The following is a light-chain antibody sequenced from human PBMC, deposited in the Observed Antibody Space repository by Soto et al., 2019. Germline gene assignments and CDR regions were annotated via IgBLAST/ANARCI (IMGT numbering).Light chain of an antibody. Sequence: DIVMTQSPDSLAVSLGERATINCKSSQSVLYSSNNKNYLAWYQQKPGQPPKLLIYWASTRESGVPDRFSGSGSGTDFTLTIISLQAEDMAVYYCQQYYSTPPYTFGQGTKLEIK. CDR2: WAS. V-gene: IGKV4-1*01. CDR3: QQYYSTPPYT. J-gene: IGKJ2*01. CDR1: QSVLYSSNNKNY.